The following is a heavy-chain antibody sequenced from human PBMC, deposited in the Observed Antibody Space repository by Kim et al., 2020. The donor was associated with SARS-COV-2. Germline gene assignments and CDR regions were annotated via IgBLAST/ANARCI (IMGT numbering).Heavy chain of an antibody. Sequence: ASVKVSCKVSGYTLTELSMHWVRQAPGKGLEWMGGFDPEDGETIYAQKFQGRVTMTEDTSTDTAYMELSSLRSEDTAVYYCATVGPPGSYYRWFDPWGQGTLVTVSS. J-gene: IGHJ5*02. V-gene: IGHV1-24*01. D-gene: IGHD1-26*01. CDR2: FDPEDGET. CDR3: ATVGPPGSYYRWFDP. CDR1: GYTLTELS.